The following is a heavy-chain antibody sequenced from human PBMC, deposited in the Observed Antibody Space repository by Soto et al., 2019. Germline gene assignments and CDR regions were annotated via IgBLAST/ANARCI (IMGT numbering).Heavy chain of an antibody. Sequence: SETLSLTCAVYGGSFSGYYWSWIRQPPGKGLEWIGEINHSGSTNYNPSLKSRVTISVDTSKNQCSLKLSSVTAADTAVYYCARGVRYSYGYGAWFDPWGQGTLVTVSS. J-gene: IGHJ5*02. CDR3: ARGVRYSYGYGAWFDP. CDR2: INHSGST. D-gene: IGHD5-18*01. V-gene: IGHV4-34*01. CDR1: GGSFSGYY.